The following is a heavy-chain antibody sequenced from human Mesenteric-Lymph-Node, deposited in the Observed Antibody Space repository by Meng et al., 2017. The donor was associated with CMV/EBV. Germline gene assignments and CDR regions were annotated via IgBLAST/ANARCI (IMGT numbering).Heavy chain of an antibody. J-gene: IGHJ4*02. V-gene: IGHV3-21*01. CDR3: ASAGYSSGWQFDY. D-gene: IGHD6-19*01. CDR2: ISSSSSYI. CDR1: GFTFSSYS. Sequence: GGSLRLSCAASGFTFSSYSMNWVRQAPGKGLEWVSSISSSSSYIYYADSVKGRFTISRDNAKNSLYLQMNSLRAEDTAVYYCASAGYSSGWQFDYWGQGTLVTVSS.